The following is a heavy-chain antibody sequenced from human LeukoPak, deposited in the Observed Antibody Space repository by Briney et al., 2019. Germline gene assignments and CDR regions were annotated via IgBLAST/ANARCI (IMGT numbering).Heavy chain of an antibody. J-gene: IGHJ3*02. CDR1: GGSISSSSYY. Sequence: SETLSLTCTVSGGSISSSSYYWGWIRQPPGKGLEWIGSIYYSGSTNYNPSLKSRLTMSVDTSKNQFSLILSSVTAADTAVYYCARVYGAGYDFRGAFDIWGQGTMVTVSS. CDR2: IYYSGST. CDR3: ARVYGAGYDFRGAFDI. D-gene: IGHD5-12*01. V-gene: IGHV4-39*07.